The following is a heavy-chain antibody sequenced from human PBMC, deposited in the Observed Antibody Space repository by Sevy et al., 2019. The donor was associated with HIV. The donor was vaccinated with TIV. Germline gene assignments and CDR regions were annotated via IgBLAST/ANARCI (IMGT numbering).Heavy chain of an antibody. CDR1: GFTFSSYA. CDR3: ARDTPLQLYCSGGSCYTNWFDP. Sequence: GGSLRLSCAASGFTFSSYAMHWVRQAPGKGLEWVAVISYDGSNKYYADSVKGQFTIYRDNSKNTLYLQMNSLRAEDTAVYYCARDTPLQLYCSGGSCYTNWFDPWGQGTLVTVSS. J-gene: IGHJ5*02. D-gene: IGHD2-15*01. V-gene: IGHV3-30*04. CDR2: ISYDGSNK.